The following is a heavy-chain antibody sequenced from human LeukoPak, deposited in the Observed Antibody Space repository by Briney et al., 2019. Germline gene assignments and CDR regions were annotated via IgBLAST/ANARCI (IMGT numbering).Heavy chain of an antibody. CDR2: MNPNSSNT. CDR3: ARGVAGNIAARRSWFYYYYMDV. V-gene: IGHV1-8*01. J-gene: IGHJ6*03. Sequence: ASVKVSCKASGYTFTSYDINWVRQATGQGLEWMGWMNPNSSNTGYAQKFQGRVTMTRNTSISTAYMELSSLRSEDTAVYYCARGVAGNIAARRSWFYYYYMDVWGKGTTVTVSS. CDR1: GYTFTSYD. D-gene: IGHD6-6*01.